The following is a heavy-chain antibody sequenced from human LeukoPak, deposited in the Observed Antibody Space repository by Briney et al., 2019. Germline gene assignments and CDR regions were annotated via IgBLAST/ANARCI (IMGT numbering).Heavy chain of an antibody. CDR2: IYSGST. D-gene: IGHD1-14*01. V-gene: IGHV4-39*07. CDR3: TTPGIDY. CDR1: GDSINGSRYY. Sequence: SGTLSLTCTVSGDSINGSRYYWGWIRQPPGKGLEWIGTIYSGSTYYNPSLKSRVSISVDTSKNQFSLKLSSMTAADTAVTVRTTPGIDYWGQGTLVTVSS. J-gene: IGHJ4*02.